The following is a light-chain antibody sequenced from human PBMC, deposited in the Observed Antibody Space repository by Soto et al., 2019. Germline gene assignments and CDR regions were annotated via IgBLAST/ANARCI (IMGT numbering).Light chain of an antibody. V-gene: IGKV2-28*01. CDR3: MQVLHTPFS. Sequence: IVMTQSPPSLSVTPGEPASISCRSSQSLLHSDGYTYVDWYVQRPGQSPQLLIYLGSNRASGVPDRLSGSGSGTDFTLKISKVESEDVGIYYCMQVLHTPFSFGPGTKVDFK. J-gene: IGKJ3*01. CDR1: QSLLHSDGYTY. CDR2: LGS.